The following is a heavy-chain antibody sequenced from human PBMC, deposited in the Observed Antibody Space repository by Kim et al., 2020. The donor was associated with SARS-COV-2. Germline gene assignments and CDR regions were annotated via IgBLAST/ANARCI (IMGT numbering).Heavy chain of an antibody. J-gene: IGHJ4*02. V-gene: IGHV3-30*18. Sequence: GGSLRLCCVASGFTFSNYGMHWVRQAPGKGLEWVGIVSYEGRNTYYAGSVAGRFSISRDNSKNTLYLQMNSLRTEDTALYYCVKEAAFTTIVVDYYFDYWGQGTLVTVSS. CDR2: VSYEGRNT. CDR3: VKEAAFTTIVVDYYFDY. D-gene: IGHD3-22*01. CDR1: GFTFSNYG.